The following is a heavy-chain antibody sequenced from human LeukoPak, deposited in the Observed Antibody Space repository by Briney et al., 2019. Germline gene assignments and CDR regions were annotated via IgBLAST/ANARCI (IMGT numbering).Heavy chain of an antibody. CDR1: GFTFTDYW. J-gene: IGHJ4*02. V-gene: IGHV3-74*01. Sequence: GGSLTLSCAASGFTFTDYWMHWFRQAPGQGPVSLSRIRSDGIFTNHADSVSGRFSISRDDAKNTLYLQMDSLRVEDTAVYYCARGNKNGGSYFDSWGQGTLVTVSS. CDR3: ARGNKNGGSYFDS. D-gene: IGHD1-26*01. CDR2: IRSDGIFT.